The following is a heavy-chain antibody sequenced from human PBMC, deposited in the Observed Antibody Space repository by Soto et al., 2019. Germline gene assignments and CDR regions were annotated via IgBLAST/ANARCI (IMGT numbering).Heavy chain of an antibody. CDR1: GFSFNDYA. J-gene: IGHJ6*02. V-gene: IGHV3-9*01. CDR2: ISWNSAMI. Sequence: EVQLVESGGGLVQPGRSLRLSCAASGFSFNDYAMYWVRQVPGKGLEWVSGISWNSAMIGYADSVKGRFTISRDNAKNSLYLQMNSLRTEDTALYYCAKGRPADVWGQGTMVTVSS. CDR3: AKGRPADV.